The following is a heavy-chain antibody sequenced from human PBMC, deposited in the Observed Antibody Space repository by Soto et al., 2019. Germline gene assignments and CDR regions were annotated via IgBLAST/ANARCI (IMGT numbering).Heavy chain of an antibody. CDR3: ARQIYDSDTGPNFQYYFES. V-gene: IGHV5-10-1*01. J-gene: IGHJ4*02. CDR2: IDPSDSQT. CDR1: GYSFAGYW. D-gene: IGHD3-22*01. Sequence: GESLKISCKGSGYSFAGYWITWVRQKPGKGLEWVGRIDPSDSQTYYSPSFRGHVTISATKSITTVFLQWSSLRASDTAMYYCARQIYDSDTGPNFQYYFESWGQGTPVTVSS.